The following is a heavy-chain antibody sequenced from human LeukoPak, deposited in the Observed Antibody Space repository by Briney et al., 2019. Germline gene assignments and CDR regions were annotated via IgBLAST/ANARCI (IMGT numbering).Heavy chain of an antibody. CDR2: MNPNSGNT. V-gene: IGHV1-8*01. CDR1: GYTFTSYD. D-gene: IGHD4-17*01. CDR3: ASAGTTVTPYYFDY. J-gene: IGHJ4*02. Sequence: ASVKVPCKASGYTFTSYDINWVRQATGQGLEWMGWMNPNSGNTGYAQKFQGRIAMTRNTSIGTAYMELSSLRSEDTAVYYCASAGTTVTPYYFDYWGQGTLVTVSS.